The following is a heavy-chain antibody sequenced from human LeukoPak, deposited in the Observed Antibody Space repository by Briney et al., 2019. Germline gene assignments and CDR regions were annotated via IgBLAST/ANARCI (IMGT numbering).Heavy chain of an antibody. Sequence: GGSLRLSCAASGFTFSSYAMHWVRQAPGKGLEWVAVISYDGSNKYYADSMKGRFTISRDNSKNTLYLQMNSLRAEDTAVYYCARDRGYYYYYGMDVWGQGTTVTVSS. V-gene: IGHV3-30-3*01. CDR2: ISYDGSNK. J-gene: IGHJ6*02. CDR3: ARDRGYYYYYGMDV. CDR1: GFTFSSYA.